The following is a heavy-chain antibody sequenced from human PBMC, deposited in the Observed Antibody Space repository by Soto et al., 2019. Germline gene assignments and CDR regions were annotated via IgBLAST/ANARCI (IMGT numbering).Heavy chain of an antibody. CDR3: AKGSVSSSWDYYCGMDV. D-gene: IGHD6-13*01. CDR2: ISYDGSNK. V-gene: IGHV3-30*18. Sequence: GGSLRLSCAASGFTFSSYGMHWVRQAPGKGLEWVAVISYDGSNKYYADSVKGRFTISRDNSKNTLYLQMNSLRAEDTAVYYCAKGSVSSSWDYYCGMDVWGQGTTVTVSS. J-gene: IGHJ6*02. CDR1: GFTFSSYG.